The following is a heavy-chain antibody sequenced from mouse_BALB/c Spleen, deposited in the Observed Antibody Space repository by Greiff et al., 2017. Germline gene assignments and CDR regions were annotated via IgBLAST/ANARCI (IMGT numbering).Heavy chain of an antibody. V-gene: IGHV5-4*02. J-gene: IGHJ1*01. CDR3: ARGYDRDSWYFDV. CDR1: GFTFSDYY. Sequence: DVQLVESGGGLVKPGGSLKLSCAASGFTFSDYYMYWVRQTPEKRLEWVATISDGGSYTYYPDSVKGRFTISRDNAKNNLYLQMSSLRSEDTAMYYCARGYDRDSWYFDVWGAGTTVTVSS. D-gene: IGHD2-14*01. CDR2: ISDGGSYT.